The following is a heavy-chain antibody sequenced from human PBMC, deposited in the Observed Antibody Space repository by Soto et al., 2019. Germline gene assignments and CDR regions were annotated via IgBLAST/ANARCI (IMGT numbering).Heavy chain of an antibody. CDR3: ARGLFAGDV. V-gene: IGHV1-46*03. CDR2: INPNGGST. Sequence: QVQLVQSGAEVKKPGASVRVSCKASGYTFTSYYIHWVRQAPGQGLEWMGIINPNGGSTNYAQKVQGRVTMTRDTSTSKVYMDLSSLRSEDTAVYYCARGLFAGDVWGKGTTVTVSS. J-gene: IGHJ6*04. CDR1: GYTFTSYY.